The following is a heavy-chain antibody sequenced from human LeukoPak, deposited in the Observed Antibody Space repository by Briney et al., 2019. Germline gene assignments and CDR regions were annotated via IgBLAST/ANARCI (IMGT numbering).Heavy chain of an antibody. CDR1: GGSFSGYY. Sequence: SETLSLTCAVYGGSFSGYYWSWIRQPPGKGLEWIGEINHSGNTNYNPSLKSRVTISVDTSKDQFSLKLSSVTAADTAVYYCARQWRDAFDIWGQGTMVTVSS. J-gene: IGHJ3*02. CDR3: ARQWRDAFDI. V-gene: IGHV4-34*01. D-gene: IGHD6-19*01. CDR2: INHSGNT.